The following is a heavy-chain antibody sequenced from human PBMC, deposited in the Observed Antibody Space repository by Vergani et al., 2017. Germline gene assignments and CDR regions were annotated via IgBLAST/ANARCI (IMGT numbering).Heavy chain of an antibody. D-gene: IGHD3-3*01. CDR3: ARTLKFLDMDV. CDR2: TRNKARGYST. CDR1: GESFSSFY. V-gene: IGHV3-72*01. J-gene: IGHJ6*04. Sequence: VQLQQWGAGVVKPSGTLSLTCAVFGESFSSFYWSWIRQAPGKGLEWVARTRNKARGYSTDYAASVRGRFIVSRDASGKSVSLQMTRLRIDDTAVYFCARTLKFLDMDVWGKGTTVTVSS.